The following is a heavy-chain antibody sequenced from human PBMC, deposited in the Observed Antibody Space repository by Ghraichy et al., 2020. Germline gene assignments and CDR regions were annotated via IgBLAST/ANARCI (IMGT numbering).Heavy chain of an antibody. CDR2: ISGSGGST. CDR3: AKKKQQWLVQDAFDI. J-gene: IGHJ3*02. D-gene: IGHD6-19*01. Sequence: LSLTCAASGFTFSSYAISWVRQAPGKGLEWVSAISGSGGSTYYADSVKGRFTISRDNSKNTLYLQMNSLRAEDTAVYYCAKKKQQWLVQDAFDIWGQGTMVTVSS. V-gene: IGHV3-23*01. CDR1: GFTFSSYA.